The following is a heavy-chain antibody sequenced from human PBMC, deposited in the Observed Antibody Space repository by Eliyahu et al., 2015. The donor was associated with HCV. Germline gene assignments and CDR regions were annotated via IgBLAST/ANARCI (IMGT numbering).Heavy chain of an antibody. CDR3: ARDASARGSFSDS. CDR1: GFTFSDYY. CDR2: IRNKPNSYTT. V-gene: IGHV3-72*01. J-gene: IGHJ4*02. D-gene: IGHD2/OR15-2a*01. Sequence: EVQLVESGGGLVQPGGSLRLSCAASGFTFSDYYIDWFRQAPGKGLEWVGRIRNKPNSYTTEYAASVRVRFTILRDDSKNSVYLQMNSLKTEDTAVYYCARDASARGSFSDSWGQGTLVTVSS.